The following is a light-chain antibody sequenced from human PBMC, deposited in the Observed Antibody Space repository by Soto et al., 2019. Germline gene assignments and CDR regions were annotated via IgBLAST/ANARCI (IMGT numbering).Light chain of an antibody. CDR3: QQYNNWPLT. V-gene: IGKV3-15*01. J-gene: IGKJ4*01. CDR2: GAS. Sequence: DIGMTQSPDTLSVSPGERATLSCRANERVSNNIAWYQQKPGQVPRLLIYGASRRATGIPDRFSGSGYGREFTLTISSLQSEDSSVFYCQQYNNWPLTFGGGTKAEI. CDR1: ERVSNN.